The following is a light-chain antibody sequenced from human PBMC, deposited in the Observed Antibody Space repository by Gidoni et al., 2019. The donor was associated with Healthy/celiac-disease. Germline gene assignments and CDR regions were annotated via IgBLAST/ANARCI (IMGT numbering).Light chain of an antibody. CDR3: QVWDSSSDLL. Sequence: QPPSVSVAPGKTARITCGGNNIGSKSVHWYQQKPGQAPVLVIYYDSDRPSGIPERFSGSNSGNTATLTISRVEAGDEADYYCQVWDSSSDLLFGGGTKLTVL. V-gene: IGLV3-21*04. J-gene: IGLJ2*01. CDR2: YDS. CDR1: NIGSKS.